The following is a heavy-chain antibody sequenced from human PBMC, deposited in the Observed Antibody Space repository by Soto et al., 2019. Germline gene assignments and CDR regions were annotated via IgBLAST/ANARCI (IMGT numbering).Heavy chain of an antibody. D-gene: IGHD6-13*01. V-gene: IGHV3-33*01. J-gene: IGHJ4*02. CDR3: ARDQYSSNWYATRDYFDY. Sequence: PGGSLRLSCAASGFSFSSYGMHWVRQAPGKGLEWVAVIWYDGSNKYYADSVKGRFTISRDNSKNTLYLQMNSLRVEDTALYYCARDQYSSNWYATRDYFDYWGQGTLVTVSS. CDR2: IWYDGSNK. CDR1: GFSFSSYG.